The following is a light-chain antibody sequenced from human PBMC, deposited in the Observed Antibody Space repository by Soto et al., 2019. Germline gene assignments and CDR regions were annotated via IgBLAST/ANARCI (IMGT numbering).Light chain of an antibody. CDR1: IFDVGDNF. J-gene: IGLJ2*01. CDR3: ASWDTDVNAV. CDR2: DDD. Sequence: SVLTQPPSVSAAPGKKVTISCSGTIFDVGDNFVSWYQHFPGAAPKLLIYDDDRRPSGIPDRFSASKSGTSATLRIARVQTGDEADYYCASWDTDVNAVFGGGTKLTVL. V-gene: IGLV1-51*01.